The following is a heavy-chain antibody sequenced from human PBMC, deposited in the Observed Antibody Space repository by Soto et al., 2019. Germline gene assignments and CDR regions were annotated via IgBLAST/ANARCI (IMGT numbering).Heavy chain of an antibody. CDR2: GNHSGTT. D-gene: IGHD2-2*01. CDR1: GGSFSGYY. Sequence: QVQLQQWGAGLLKPSETLSLTCAVYGGSFSGYYWTWIRQSPEKGLEWIGEGNHSGTTYYNPSLKTRVTISVHTPKNQFSLKMRSVTAANTAVYYCARGIGYCSSINCYSSRRLRFDSWGQGTLVTVSS. CDR3: ARGIGYCSSINCYSSRRLRFDS. V-gene: IGHV4-34*01. J-gene: IGHJ4*02.